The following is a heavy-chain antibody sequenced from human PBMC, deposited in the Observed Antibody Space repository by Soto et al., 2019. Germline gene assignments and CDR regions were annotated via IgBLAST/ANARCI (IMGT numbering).Heavy chain of an antibody. J-gene: IGHJ6*02. CDR2: ISAYNGNT. V-gene: IGHV1-18*01. CDR1: GYTFTSYG. D-gene: IGHD3-3*01. CDR3: ARDGRFLEWLPPNGMDV. Sequence: ASVKVSCKASGYTFTSYGISWVRQAPGQGLEWMGWISAYNGNTNYAQKLQGRVTMTTDTSTSTAYMELRSLRSDDTAVYYCARDGRFLEWLPPNGMDVWGQGTTVTVSS.